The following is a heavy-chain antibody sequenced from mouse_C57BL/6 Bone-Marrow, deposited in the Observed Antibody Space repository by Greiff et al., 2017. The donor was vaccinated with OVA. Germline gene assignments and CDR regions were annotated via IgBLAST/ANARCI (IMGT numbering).Heavy chain of an antibody. CDR3: TGDRVVTTNAMDY. J-gene: IGHJ4*01. Sequence: EVQRVESGGGLVQPGGSMKLSCVASGFTFSNYWMNWVRQSPEKGLEWVAQIRLKSDNYATHYAESVKGRFTISRDDSKSSVYLQMNNLRAEDTGIYYCTGDRVVTTNAMDYWGQGTSVTVSS. D-gene: IGHD2-2*01. CDR1: GFTFSNYW. V-gene: IGHV6-3*01. CDR2: IRLKSDNYAT.